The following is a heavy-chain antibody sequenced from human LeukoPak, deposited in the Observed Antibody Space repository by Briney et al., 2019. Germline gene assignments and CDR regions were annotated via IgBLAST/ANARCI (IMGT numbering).Heavy chain of an antibody. D-gene: IGHD5-12*01. CDR3: ARGHSGYDWVDY. CDR1: GYTFTGYY. Sequence: ASVKVSCKASGYTFTGYYMHWVRQAPGQGLEWMGWINPNSGGTNYAQKFQGRVTMTRDTSISAAYMELSRLRSDDTAVYYCARGHSGYDWVDYWGQGTLVTVSS. J-gene: IGHJ4*02. V-gene: IGHV1-2*02. CDR2: INPNSGGT.